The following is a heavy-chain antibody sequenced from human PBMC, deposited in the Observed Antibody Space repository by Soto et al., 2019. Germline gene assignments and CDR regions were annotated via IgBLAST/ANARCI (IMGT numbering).Heavy chain of an antibody. V-gene: IGHV4-59*03. CDR1: GASIRSYY. D-gene: IGHD3-3*01. J-gene: IGHJ5*02. CDR2: VYTSDYT. Sequence: PSETLSLTCSVSGASIRSYYWHWIRQPPGKGLEWIGYVYTSDYTRYSSSLKSRVTISVDTSKSQFYLRLNSVTAADTAVYYCATRITVFGLLIPPFDPWGQGTQVTVSS. CDR3: ATRITVFGLLIPPFDP.